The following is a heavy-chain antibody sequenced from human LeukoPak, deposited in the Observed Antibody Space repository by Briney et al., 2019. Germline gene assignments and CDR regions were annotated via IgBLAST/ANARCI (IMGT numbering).Heavy chain of an antibody. J-gene: IGHJ4*02. CDR1: GGSFSGYY. Sequence: SETLSLTCAVYGGSFSGYYWSWIRQPPGKGLEWIGEINHSGSTNYNPSLKSRVTISVDTSKNQFSLKLTSVTAADTAVYYCARAPLGERVDYWGQGTLVTVSS. CDR3: ARAPLGERVDY. V-gene: IGHV4-34*01. CDR2: INHSGST. D-gene: IGHD3-16*01.